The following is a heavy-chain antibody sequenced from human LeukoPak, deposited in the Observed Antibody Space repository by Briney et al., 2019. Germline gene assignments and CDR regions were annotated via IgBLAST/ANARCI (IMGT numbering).Heavy chain of an antibody. V-gene: IGHV1-46*01. CDR1: GYTFTSYY. D-gene: IGHD6-19*01. CDR3: ARKSSGWKQFDY. J-gene: IGHJ4*02. Sequence: ASVKVSCKASGYTFTSYYMHWVRQAPGQGLEWMGIINPSGGSTSYAQKFQGGVTMTRDTSTSTVYMELSSLRSEDTAVYYCARKSSGWKQFDYWGQGTLVTVSS. CDR2: INPSGGST.